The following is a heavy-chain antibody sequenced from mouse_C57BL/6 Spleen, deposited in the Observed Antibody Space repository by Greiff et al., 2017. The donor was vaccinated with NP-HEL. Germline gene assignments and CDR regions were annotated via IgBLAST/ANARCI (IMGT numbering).Heavy chain of an antibody. D-gene: IGHD1-1*01. CDR2: ISYSGST. J-gene: IGHJ3*01. CDR1: GYSITSGYD. CDR3: AREDYYYGPFAY. Sequence: EVKLLESGPGMVKPSQSLSLTCTVPGYSITSGYDWHWIRHFPGNKLEWMGYISYSGSTNYNPSLKSRISITHDTSKNHFFLKLNSVTTEDTATYYCAREDYYYGPFAYWGQGTLVTVSA. V-gene: IGHV3-1*01.